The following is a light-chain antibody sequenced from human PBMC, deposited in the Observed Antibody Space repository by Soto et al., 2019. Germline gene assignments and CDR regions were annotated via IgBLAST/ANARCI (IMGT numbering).Light chain of an antibody. CDR1: SSDIGGYNY. CDR2: DVS. V-gene: IGLV2-14*01. Sequence: QSVLTQPASVSGSPGQSITISCTGTSSDIGGYNYVSWYQQHPGIAPKLMIYDVSNRPSGVSNRFSGSKSGNTASLTISGLQAEDEADYYCSSYISSSTLFGGGTKLTVL. CDR3: SSYISSSTL. J-gene: IGLJ2*01.